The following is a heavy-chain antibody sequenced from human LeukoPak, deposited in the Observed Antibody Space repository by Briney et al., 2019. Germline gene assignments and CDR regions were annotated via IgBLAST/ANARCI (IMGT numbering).Heavy chain of an antibody. V-gene: IGHV4-39*07. J-gene: IGHJ4*02. D-gene: IGHD5-12*01. Sequence: SETLSLTCTVSGGSISSSSYYWGWIRQPPGKGLEWIGSIYYSGSTYYNPSLKSRVTISVDTSKNQFSLKLSSVTAADTAVYYCARDIGYPLSWGQGTLVTVSS. CDR2: IYYSGST. CDR3: ARDIGYPLS. CDR1: GGSISSSSYY.